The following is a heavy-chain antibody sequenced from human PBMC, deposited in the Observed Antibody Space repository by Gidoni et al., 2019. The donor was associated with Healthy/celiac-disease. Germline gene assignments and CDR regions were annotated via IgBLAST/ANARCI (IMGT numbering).Heavy chain of an antibody. Sequence: QVQLQASGPGLVKPSQTLSLTCTVSGGSISSGSYYWSWIRQPAGKGLEWIGRIYTSGSTNYNPSLKSRVTISVDTSKNQFSLKLSSVTAADTAVYYCARRGGSGYSSDYWGQGTLVTVSS. V-gene: IGHV4-61*02. CDR2: IYTSGST. CDR3: ARRGGSGYSSDY. D-gene: IGHD3-22*01. J-gene: IGHJ4*02. CDR1: GGSISSGSYY.